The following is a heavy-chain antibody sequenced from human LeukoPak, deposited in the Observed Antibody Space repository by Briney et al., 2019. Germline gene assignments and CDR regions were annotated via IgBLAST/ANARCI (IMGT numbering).Heavy chain of an antibody. CDR3: AKIKYPLPPYYSDY. V-gene: IGHV3-23*01. J-gene: IGHJ4*02. CDR2: ISHSGDKT. Sequence: PGGSLRLSCAASGFTFSSYGMSWVRQVPGKGLEWVSEISHSGDKTNYADSVRGRFTISRDNSKNTLYLQMNSLRAEDTAIYYCAKIKYPLPPYYSDYWGQETLVTVSS. D-gene: IGHD2-2*02. CDR1: GFTFSSYG.